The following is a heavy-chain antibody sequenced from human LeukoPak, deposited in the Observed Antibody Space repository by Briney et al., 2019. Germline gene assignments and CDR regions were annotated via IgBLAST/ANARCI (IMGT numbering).Heavy chain of an antibody. Sequence: SETLSLTCSVSGGSITTGYYYWSWIRQPPGKGLEWIGHIFYTGTTFYNPSLKSRVTISVDTSKNQFSLRLSSVTAADTAVYYCARDLSSITGTHFDYWGQGTLVTVSS. CDR1: GGSITTGYYY. V-gene: IGHV4-30-4*08. CDR2: IFYTGTT. CDR3: ARDLSSITGTHFDY. D-gene: IGHD1-7*01. J-gene: IGHJ4*02.